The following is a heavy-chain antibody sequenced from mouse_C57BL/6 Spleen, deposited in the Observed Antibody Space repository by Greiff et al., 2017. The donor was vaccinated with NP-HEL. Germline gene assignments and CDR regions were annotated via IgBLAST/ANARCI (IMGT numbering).Heavy chain of an antibody. D-gene: IGHD2-5*01. CDR2: IYPGDGDT. CDR3: AREEDYYSKSYYYAMDY. V-gene: IGHV1-80*01. Sequence: QVQLQQSGAELVKPGASVKISCKASGYAFSSYWMNWVKQRPGKGLEWIGQIYPGDGDTNYNGKFKGKATLTADKSSSTAYMQLSSLTSEDSAVYFCAREEDYYSKSYYYAMDYWGQGTSVTVSS. J-gene: IGHJ4*01. CDR1: GYAFSSYW.